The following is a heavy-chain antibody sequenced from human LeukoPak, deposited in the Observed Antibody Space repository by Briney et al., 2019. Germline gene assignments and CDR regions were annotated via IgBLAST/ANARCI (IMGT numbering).Heavy chain of an antibody. J-gene: IGHJ4*02. CDR2: ISDDVSNK. V-gene: IGHV3-30-3*01. D-gene: IGHD3-16*01. Sequence: GGSLTLSWAASGFTFSSYAMQWVRQQPGKGLEWVAVISDDVSNKYYADSVKGRFTISRDNSKNTLSLQMNSLRAEDTAVYYCARLDDSAHWGQGTLVTVSS. CDR1: GFTFSSYA. CDR3: ARLDDSAH.